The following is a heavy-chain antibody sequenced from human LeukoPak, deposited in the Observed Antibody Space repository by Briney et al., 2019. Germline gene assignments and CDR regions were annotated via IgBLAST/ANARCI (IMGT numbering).Heavy chain of an antibody. CDR1: GDSINNYY. Sequence: SETLSLTCTVSGDSINNYYWSWIRQPPGKGLEWIGYIYYSGSTNYNPSLKSRVTISVDTSKNQFSLKLNSVTAADTAVYYCARGSKRVAAILTVYYYYYMDVWGKGTTVTVSS. CDR3: ARGSKRVAAILTVYYYYYMDV. D-gene: IGHD2-2*02. J-gene: IGHJ6*03. CDR2: IYYSGST. V-gene: IGHV4-59*01.